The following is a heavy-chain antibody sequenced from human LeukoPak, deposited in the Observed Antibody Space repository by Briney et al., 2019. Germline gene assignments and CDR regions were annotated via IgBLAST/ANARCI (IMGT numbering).Heavy chain of an antibody. Sequence: SETLSLTCTVSGGSISSYYWSWIRQPAGKGLEWIGRIYTSGSTNYNPSLKSRVTMSVDTSKNQFSLKLSSVTAADTAVYYCARPNYYDSSGYYSPPYYYGMDVWGQGTTVTVSS. CDR3: ARPNYYDSSGYYSPPYYYGMDV. J-gene: IGHJ6*02. CDR1: GGSISSYY. V-gene: IGHV4-4*07. CDR2: IYTSGST. D-gene: IGHD3-22*01.